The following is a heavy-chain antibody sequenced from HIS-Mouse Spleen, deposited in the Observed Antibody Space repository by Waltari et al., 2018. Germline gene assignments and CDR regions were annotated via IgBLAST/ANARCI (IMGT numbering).Heavy chain of an antibody. D-gene: IGHD6-13*01. CDR2: INHSGST. Sequence: QVQLQQWGAGLLTPSETLSLTCAVYCGSFSGYYWSWSRPPPGKGLEWIGEINHSGSTNYNPSLKSRVTISVDTSKNQFSLKLSSVTAADTAVYYCARGKGSSSWYYFDYWGQGTLVTVSS. V-gene: IGHV4-34*01. CDR1: CGSFSGYY. J-gene: IGHJ4*02. CDR3: ARGKGSSSWYYFDY.